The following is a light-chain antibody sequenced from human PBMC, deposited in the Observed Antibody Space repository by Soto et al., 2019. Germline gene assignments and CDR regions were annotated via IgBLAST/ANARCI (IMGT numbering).Light chain of an antibody. CDR3: QKYSSAPRT. Sequence: DIQMTQSPSSLSASVGDRVTITCPASQGIANYLAWYQHKPGQVPNLLIYAASTWPSGVPSRFSGGGSGTDFTLTVSSLQPEDFAAYYCQKYSSAPRTFGQGTKVDIK. J-gene: IGKJ1*01. CDR1: QGIANY. CDR2: AAS. V-gene: IGKV1-27*01.